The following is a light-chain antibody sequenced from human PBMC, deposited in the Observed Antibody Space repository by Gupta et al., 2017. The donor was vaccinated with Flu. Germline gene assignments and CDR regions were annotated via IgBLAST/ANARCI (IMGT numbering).Light chain of an antibody. CDR3: QQTNSFPLT. V-gene: IGKV1-12*01. J-gene: IGKJ4*01. CDR2: SGS. CDR1: QSVAGW. Sequence: DIQITNSPSSVSASVGDRVTITCRASQSVAGWLAWYQQKPGRAPNLLIYSGSTLQTGVPSRFSGSGSGTDFTLVISSLQPEDSATYYCQQTNSFPLTFGGGTKVEIK.